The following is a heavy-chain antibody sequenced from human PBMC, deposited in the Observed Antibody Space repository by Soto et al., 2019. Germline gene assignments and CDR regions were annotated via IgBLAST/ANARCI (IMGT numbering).Heavy chain of an antibody. CDR3: ATHGGYHLTYYFDY. Sequence: HPGGSLRLSCAASGFTFSSYAMSWVRQAPGKGLEWVSAISGSGGSTYYADSVKGRFTISRDNSKNTLYLQMTSLRAEDTAIYYCATHGGYHLTYYFDYWGQGTLVTVSS. D-gene: IGHD6-25*01. J-gene: IGHJ4*02. CDR1: GFTFSSYA. V-gene: IGHV3-23*01. CDR2: ISGSGGST.